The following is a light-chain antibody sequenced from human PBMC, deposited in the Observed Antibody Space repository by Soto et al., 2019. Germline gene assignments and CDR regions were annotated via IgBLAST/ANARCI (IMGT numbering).Light chain of an antibody. CDR2: AAS. J-gene: IGKJ1*01. Sequence: DILMTQSPSSLSAPVGDRVTITCRASQGIGYSLAWYQQQPATATTLLLYAASTSQPAVPSRFSGSGSGTYFPRTSSRLQTDDGATYYCQKYDSAPCTFGQGTKVDIE. CDR3: QKYDSAPCT. CDR1: QGIGYS. V-gene: IGKV1-27*01.